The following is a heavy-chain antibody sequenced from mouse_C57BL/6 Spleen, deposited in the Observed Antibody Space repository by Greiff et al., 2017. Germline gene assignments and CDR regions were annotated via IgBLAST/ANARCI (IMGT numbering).Heavy chain of an antibody. CDR1: GYTFTSYW. CDR3: ARRLYSYFDY. V-gene: IGHV1-50*01. J-gene: IGHJ2*01. D-gene: IGHD2-1*01. Sequence: QVQLQQSGAELVKPGASVKLSCKASGYTFTSYWMQWVKQRPGQGLEWIGEIDPSDSYTNYNQKFKGKATLTVDTSSSTAYMQLSSLTSEDSAVYYCARRLYSYFDYWGQGTTLTVSS. CDR2: IDPSDSYT.